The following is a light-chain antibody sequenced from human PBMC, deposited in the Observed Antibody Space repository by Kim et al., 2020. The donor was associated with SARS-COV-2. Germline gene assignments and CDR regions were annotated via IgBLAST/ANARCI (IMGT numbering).Light chain of an antibody. Sequence: LSPVERATLSCRASQSVSSSYLAWYQQKPGQAPRLLIYGASSRATGIPDRFSGSGSGTDFTLTISRLEPEDFAVYYCQQYGSWLTFGGGTKVDIK. CDR1: QSVSSSY. CDR2: GAS. J-gene: IGKJ4*01. V-gene: IGKV3-20*01. CDR3: QQYGSWLT.